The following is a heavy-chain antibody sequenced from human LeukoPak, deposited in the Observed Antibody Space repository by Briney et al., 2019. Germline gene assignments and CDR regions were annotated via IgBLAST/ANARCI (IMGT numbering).Heavy chain of an antibody. D-gene: IGHD4-17*01. CDR1: GFTFSSYA. CDR2: ISGSGGST. J-gene: IGHJ6*02. Sequence: PGGSLRLSWAASGFTFSSYAMNRVRQAPGKGLELVSAISGSGGSTYYADSVKGRFTISRDNSKNTLYLQMNSLRAEDTAVYYCATTVTTGWTNYYYYGMDVWGQGTTVTVSS. V-gene: IGHV3-23*01. CDR3: ATTVTTGWTNYYYYGMDV.